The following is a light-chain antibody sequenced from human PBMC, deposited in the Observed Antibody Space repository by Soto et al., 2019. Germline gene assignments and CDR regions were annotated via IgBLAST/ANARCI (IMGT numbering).Light chain of an antibody. J-gene: IGKJ5*01. CDR2: GAS. V-gene: IGKV3-20*01. CDR1: QSVSSSY. CDR3: QQYGSSPT. Sequence: EIVITQSPSTLSVSPRERATLSCGASQSVSSSYLAWYQQKPGQAPRLLIYGASSRATGIPDRFSGSGSGTDFTLTISRLEPEDFAVYYCQQYGSSPTFGQGTRLEIK.